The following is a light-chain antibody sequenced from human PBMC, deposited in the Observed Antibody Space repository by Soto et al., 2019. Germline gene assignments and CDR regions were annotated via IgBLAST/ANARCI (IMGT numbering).Light chain of an antibody. CDR2: EVS. V-gene: IGLV2-8*01. CDR3: SSYAGSNNWV. Sequence: QSALTQPPSASGSPGQSVTISCTGTSSDVGGYNYVSWYQQHPGKAPKLMIYEVSKRPSGVPDRFSGSKSGNTVSLTVSGLQAEDEADYYCSSYAGSNNWVFGGGTKVTVL. CDR1: SSDVGGYNY. J-gene: IGLJ3*02.